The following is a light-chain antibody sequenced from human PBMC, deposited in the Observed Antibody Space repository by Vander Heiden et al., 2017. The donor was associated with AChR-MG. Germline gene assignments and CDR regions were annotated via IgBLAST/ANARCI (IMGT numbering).Light chain of an antibody. Sequence: QSALTQPASVSGSPGQSITIACTGTSTDVGGYNYVSWYQQHPGKAPKLMIYDVSTRPSGVSNRFSSSKAGNTASLTISGLQAEDEADYYCSSYTSSSFYVFGSGTKVTVL. CDR3: SSYTSSSFYV. J-gene: IGLJ1*01. V-gene: IGLV2-14*03. CDR1: STDVGGYNY. CDR2: DVS.